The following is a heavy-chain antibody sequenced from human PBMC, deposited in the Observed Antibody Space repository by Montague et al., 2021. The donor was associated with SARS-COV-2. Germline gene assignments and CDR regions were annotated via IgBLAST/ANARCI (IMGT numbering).Heavy chain of an antibody. J-gene: IGHJ4*02. D-gene: IGHD2-8*01. V-gene: IGHV3-23*01. CDR1: GFTFSSFS. Sequence: SLRLSCAASGFTFSSFSMSWVRQAPGQGLEWVSRMRGSGSGSYYAVSVKGRFTISRDNSKNTLYLQMNSLRAEDTALYYCAKDVQWCRAGYYDYWGQGTLVTVSS. CDR3: AKDVQWCRAGYYDY. CDR2: MRGSGSGS.